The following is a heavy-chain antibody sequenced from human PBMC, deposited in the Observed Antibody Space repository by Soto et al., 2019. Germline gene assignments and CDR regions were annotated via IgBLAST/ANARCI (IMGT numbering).Heavy chain of an antibody. V-gene: IGHV3-23*01. D-gene: IGHD1-26*01. CDR2: ISGSGART. CDR1: RFTFSSYA. J-gene: IGHJ4*02. CDR3: AKDGASSFWVSLADY. Sequence: GVSLRLSCAAARFTFSSYAMSWGRQAPGQGLEWVSAISGSGARTYYADSVKGRVTISRDNSKNTLYLQMTSLSADETAVDYYAKDGASSFWVSLADYCGQGPMVTVSS.